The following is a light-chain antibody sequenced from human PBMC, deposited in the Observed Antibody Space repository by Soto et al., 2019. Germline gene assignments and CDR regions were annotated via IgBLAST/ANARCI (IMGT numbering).Light chain of an antibody. CDR1: SSDVGSSNL. J-gene: IGLJ1*01. Sequence: QSVLTQPASVSGSPGQSITISCTGTSSDVGSSNLVSWYQQHPGKTPKLIIYEGSRRPSGVSGRFSGSMSGNAASLTISGLQAEDEADYYCCSFARSSSSYVFRTGTKVTV. CDR3: CSFARSSSSYV. V-gene: IGLV2-23*01. CDR2: EGS.